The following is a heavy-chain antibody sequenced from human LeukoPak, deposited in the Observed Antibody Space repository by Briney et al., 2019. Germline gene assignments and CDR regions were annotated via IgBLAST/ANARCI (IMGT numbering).Heavy chain of an antibody. Sequence: SETLSLTCSVSGGSISSFYWSWIRQPPGKGLEWIGYIYYSWSTHYNPSLRSRVTISVDTSKNQFSLKLSSVTAADTAVYSCARTQEAGYSSGRYDSYYSYFMDVWGKGTTVTISS. D-gene: IGHD6-19*01. CDR3: ARTQEAGYSSGRYDSYYSYFMDV. CDR1: GGSISSFY. CDR2: IYYSWST. J-gene: IGHJ6*03. V-gene: IGHV4-59*01.